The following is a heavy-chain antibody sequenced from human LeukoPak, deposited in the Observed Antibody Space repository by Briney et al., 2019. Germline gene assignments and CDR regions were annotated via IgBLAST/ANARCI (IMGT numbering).Heavy chain of an antibody. CDR3: AREGRHRSHVFDY. Sequence: GGSLRLSCAASGFTFSSYAMHWVRQAPGKGLEWVAVISYDGSNKFYADSVKGRFTISRDNPKNTLYLQMNSLRTEDTAVYYCAREGRHRSHVFDYWGQGTLVTVSS. J-gene: IGHJ4*02. V-gene: IGHV3-30-3*01. CDR1: GFTFSSYA. CDR2: ISYDGSNK. D-gene: IGHD2-15*01.